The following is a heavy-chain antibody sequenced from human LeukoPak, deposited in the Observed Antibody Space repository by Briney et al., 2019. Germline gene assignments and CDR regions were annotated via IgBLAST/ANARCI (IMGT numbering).Heavy chain of an antibody. CDR2: IYTSGST. D-gene: IGHD3-16*01. CDR3: ARDLRPTLGLYYAFDI. Sequence: PSETLSLTCTVSGGSISSYYWSWIRQPAGKGLEWIGRIYTSGSTNYNPSLKSRVTMSVDTSKNQFSLKLSSVTAADTAVYYCARDLRPTLGLYYAFDIWGQGTMVTVSS. J-gene: IGHJ3*02. CDR1: GGSISSYY. V-gene: IGHV4-4*07.